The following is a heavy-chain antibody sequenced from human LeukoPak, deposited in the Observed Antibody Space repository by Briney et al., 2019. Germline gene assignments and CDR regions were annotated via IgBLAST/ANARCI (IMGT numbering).Heavy chain of an antibody. CDR2: LTGDGNT. CDR3: ARLPTFYYDSSGYHYDY. J-gene: IGHJ4*02. V-gene: IGHV3-23*01. D-gene: IGHD3-22*01. CDR1: GFTFTSYA. Sequence: GGSLRLSCAASGFTFTSYAMSWVRQAPGKGLEWVSVLTGDGNTYYADSVKGRFTISKDKSKNTLYLQMDNLRAEDTGVYFCARLPTFYYDSSGYHYDYWGQGTLVTVSS.